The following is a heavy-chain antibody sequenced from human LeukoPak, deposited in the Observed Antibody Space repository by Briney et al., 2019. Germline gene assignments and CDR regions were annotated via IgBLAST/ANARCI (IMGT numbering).Heavy chain of an antibody. Sequence: GGSLRLSCAASGFTFSSYGMHWVRQAPGKGLEWVAVIWYDGSNKYYADSVKGRFTISRDNSKNTLYLQMNSLRAEDTAVYYCAKDSGGYSYGPDYWGQGTLLTVSS. D-gene: IGHD5-18*01. V-gene: IGHV3-33*06. J-gene: IGHJ4*02. CDR2: IWYDGSNK. CDR1: GFTFSSYG. CDR3: AKDSGGYSYGPDY.